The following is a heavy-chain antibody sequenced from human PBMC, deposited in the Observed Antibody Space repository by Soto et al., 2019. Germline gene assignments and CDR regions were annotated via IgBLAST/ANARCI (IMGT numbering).Heavy chain of an antibody. D-gene: IGHD4-4*01. V-gene: IGHV1-18*01. CDR3: ARLESADYSNYHYGMDV. CDR1: GYTFTSYG. Sequence: GASVKVSWKASGYTFTSYGRSWLRQAPGQGLERMGWISAYKRNTNYAQKLQGRVTMTTDTSTSTAYMELRSLRSDDTAAYYCARLESADYSNYHYGMDVWGQGTTVTVSS. CDR2: ISAYKRNT. J-gene: IGHJ6*02.